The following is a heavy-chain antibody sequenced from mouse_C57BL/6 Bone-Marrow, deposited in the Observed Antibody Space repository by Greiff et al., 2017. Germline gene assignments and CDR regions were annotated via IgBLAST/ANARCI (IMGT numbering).Heavy chain of an antibody. CDR2: ITNKANGYTT. Sequence: EVKLVESGGGLVQPGASLRLSCAASGFTFTDYYMSWVRQPPGKAPEWLALITNKANGYTTEYNASVKGRFTISRATSQNILYLHMNTLWAEDSATCCCVKALYDYDGYFDVWGTGTAVTVSS. J-gene: IGHJ1*03. D-gene: IGHD2-4*01. V-gene: IGHV7-4*01. CDR3: VKALYDYDGYFDV. CDR1: GFTFTDYY.